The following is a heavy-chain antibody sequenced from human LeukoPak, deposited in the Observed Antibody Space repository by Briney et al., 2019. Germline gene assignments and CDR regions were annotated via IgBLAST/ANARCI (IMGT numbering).Heavy chain of an antibody. J-gene: IGHJ4*02. Sequence: GASVKVSCKASGYTFSDYYIHWVRQAPGQGLEWMGWIHPNSGGTNYLQKFHGRVTMTRDTSITTAYLQWSSLKASDTAMYYCATPHDATAYYYDSSGYFYWGQGTLVTVSS. D-gene: IGHD3-22*01. CDR2: IHPNSGGT. CDR3: ATPHDATAYYYDSSGYFY. V-gene: IGHV1-2*02. CDR1: GYTFSDYY.